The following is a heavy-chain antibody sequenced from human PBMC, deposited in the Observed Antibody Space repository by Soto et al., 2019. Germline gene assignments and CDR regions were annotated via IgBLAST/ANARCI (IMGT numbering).Heavy chain of an antibody. D-gene: IGHD3-3*01. CDR3: ARFKQSSYDFWSGYIYYGMDV. Sequence: SETLSLTCAVYGGSFSGYYWSWIRQPPGKGLEWIGEINHSGSTNYNPSLKSRVTISVDTSKNQFSLKLSSVTAADTAVYYCARFKQSSYDFWSGYIYYGMDVWGQGTTVTVSS. J-gene: IGHJ6*02. CDR2: INHSGST. CDR1: GGSFSGYY. V-gene: IGHV4-34*01.